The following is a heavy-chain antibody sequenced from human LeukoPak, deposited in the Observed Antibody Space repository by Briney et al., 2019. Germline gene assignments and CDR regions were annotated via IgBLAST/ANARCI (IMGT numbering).Heavy chain of an antibody. CDR3: ARDLSGSYAYNWFDP. D-gene: IGHD1-26*01. CDR2: IYYSGST. J-gene: IGHJ5*02. Sequence: SQTLSLTCTVSGGSISSGGYYWSWIRQHPGKGLEWIGYIYYSGSTYYNPSLKSRVTISVDTSKNQFSLKLSSVTAADTAVYYCARDLSGSYAYNWFDPWGQGTLVTVSS. CDR1: GGSISSGGYY. V-gene: IGHV4-31*03.